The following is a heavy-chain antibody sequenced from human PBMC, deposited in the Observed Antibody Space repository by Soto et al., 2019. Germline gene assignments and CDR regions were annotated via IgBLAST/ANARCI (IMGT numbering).Heavy chain of an antibody. V-gene: IGHV3-23*01. CDR1: GFTFSNYA. Sequence: GGSLRLSCAASGFTFSNYAMSWVRQPPGKGLEWVSIIGGSGGNTYYADSVKGRFTISRDNSKNTLYLQMNSLRAGDTAVYYCATGAYDSRGSSTDYWGQGTLVTVSS. CDR2: IGGSGGNT. J-gene: IGHJ4*02. D-gene: IGHD3-22*01. CDR3: ATGAYDSRGSSTDY.